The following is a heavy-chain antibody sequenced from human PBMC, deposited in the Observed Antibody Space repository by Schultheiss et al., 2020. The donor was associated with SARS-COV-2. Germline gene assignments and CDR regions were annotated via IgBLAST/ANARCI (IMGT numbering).Heavy chain of an antibody. D-gene: IGHD6-13*01. CDR1: GGSISSSSYY. CDR3: ARGQGSSWYD. V-gene: IGHV4-39*07. CDR2: INHSGST. Sequence: SETLSLTCTVSGGSISSSSYYWGWIRQPPGKGLEWIGEINHSGSTNYNPSLKSRVTISVDTSKNQFSLKLSSVTAADTAVYYCARGQGSSWYDWGQGTLVTVSS. J-gene: IGHJ4*02.